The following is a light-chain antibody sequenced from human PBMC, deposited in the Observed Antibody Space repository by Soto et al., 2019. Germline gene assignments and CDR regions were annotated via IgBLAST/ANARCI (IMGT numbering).Light chain of an antibody. Sequence: QSVLTQPASVSGSPGQSITISCTGTHTDVGKYNLVSWYQQFPGKGPKLLIYGDSRRPSGVSHRFSGSKSGNTASLTISGLQAADEADYYCCSYAGSNTWVFGGGTKLTVL. J-gene: IGLJ3*02. V-gene: IGLV2-23*01. CDR2: GDS. CDR1: HTDVGKYNL. CDR3: CSYAGSNTWV.